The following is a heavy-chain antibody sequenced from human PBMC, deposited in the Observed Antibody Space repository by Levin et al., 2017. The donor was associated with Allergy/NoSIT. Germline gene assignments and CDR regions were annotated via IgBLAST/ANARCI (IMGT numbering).Heavy chain of an antibody. J-gene: IGHJ4*02. Sequence: RSQTLSLTCTVSGDSVSSSSDYWSWIRQPPGKGLEWIGYIYFSGYTHYNPSLNSRVTISLDTSKNQFSLNLSSVTAADTAVYYCARRVGGSGWYYFDYWGQGTLVSVSS. CDR3: ARRVGGSGWYYFDY. CDR2: IYFSGYT. CDR1: GDSVSSSSDY. D-gene: IGHD6-19*01. V-gene: IGHV4-61*01.